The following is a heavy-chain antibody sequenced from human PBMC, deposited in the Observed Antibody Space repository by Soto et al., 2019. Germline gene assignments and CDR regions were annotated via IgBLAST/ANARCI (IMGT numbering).Heavy chain of an antibody. J-gene: IGHJ6*02. D-gene: IGHD3-3*01. Sequence: QVQLVQSGAEVQKPGASVKVSCKTYGYPFTSYAISWVRQAPGQGLEWMGWISPYNGNTYYAQELQVRVTLTTDTFTSTVYMELTSLRSDDTAVYYCARDQSLDRNYYYGIDVWGQGTSVTVSS. CDR2: ISPYNGNT. CDR3: ARDQSLDRNYYYGIDV. CDR1: GYPFTSYA. V-gene: IGHV1-18*01.